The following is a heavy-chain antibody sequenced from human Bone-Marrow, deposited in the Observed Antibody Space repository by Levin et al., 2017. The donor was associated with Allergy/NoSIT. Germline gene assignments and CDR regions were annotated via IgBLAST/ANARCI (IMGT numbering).Heavy chain of an antibody. V-gene: IGHV3-9*01. CDR3: AKARAPTTAYGMDV. Sequence: SLKISCAASGFTFDDYAMHWVRQAPGKGLEWVSGISWNSGSIGYADSVKGRFTISRDNAKNSLYLQMNSLRAEDTALYYCAKARAPTTAYGMDVWGQGTTVTVSS. CDR2: ISWNSGSI. CDR1: GFTFDDYA. J-gene: IGHJ6*02. D-gene: IGHD4-17*01.